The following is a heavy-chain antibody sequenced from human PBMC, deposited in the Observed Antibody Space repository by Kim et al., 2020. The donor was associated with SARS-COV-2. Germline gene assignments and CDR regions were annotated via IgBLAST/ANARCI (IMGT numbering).Heavy chain of an antibody. Sequence: ASVKVSCKASGYTFTSYAMNWVRQAPGQGLEWMGWINTNTGNPTYAQGFTGRFVFSLDTSVSTAYLQISSLKAEDTAVYYCAREATMVRGRYNWFDPWGQGTLVTVSS. V-gene: IGHV7-4-1*02. CDR3: AREATMVRGRYNWFDP. J-gene: IGHJ5*02. CDR1: GYTFTSYA. D-gene: IGHD3-10*01. CDR2: INTNTGNP.